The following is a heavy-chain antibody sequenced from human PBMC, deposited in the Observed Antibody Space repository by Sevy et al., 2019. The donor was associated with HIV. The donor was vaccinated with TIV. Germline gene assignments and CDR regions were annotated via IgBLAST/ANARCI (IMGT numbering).Heavy chain of an antibody. J-gene: IGHJ4*02. V-gene: IGHV3-30*18. Sequence: GGSLRLSCAASRFTFSNYGMHWVRQAPGKGLQWVAVISYDGSNKYYADSVKGRFTISRDNSKNTLFLQMNSLRAEDTAVYYCAKDRVITFGGVIGFVYWGQGTLVTDSS. CDR2: ISYDGSNK. CDR3: AKDRVITFGGVIGFVY. D-gene: IGHD3-16*02. CDR1: RFTFSNYG.